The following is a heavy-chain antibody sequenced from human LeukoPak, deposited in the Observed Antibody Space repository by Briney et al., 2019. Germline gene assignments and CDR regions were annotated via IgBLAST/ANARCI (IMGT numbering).Heavy chain of an antibody. D-gene: IGHD3-10*01. J-gene: IGHJ4*02. CDR3: ARPYYYGSGSLYLD. Sequence: SETLSLTCTVSGGSISSSSYYWGWIRQPPGKGLEWNGSIYYSGSTYYNPSLKSRVTISVDTSKNQFSLKLSSVTAADTAVYYCARPYYYGSGSLYLDWGQGTLVTVSS. V-gene: IGHV4-39*01. CDR2: IYYSGST. CDR1: GGSISSSSYY.